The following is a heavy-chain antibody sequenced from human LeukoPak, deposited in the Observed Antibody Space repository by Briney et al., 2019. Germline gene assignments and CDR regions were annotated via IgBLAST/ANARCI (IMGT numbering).Heavy chain of an antibody. V-gene: IGHV3-21*01. CDR3: ARDGTRAYTGYDFDF. CDR1: GFTFSSYG. J-gene: IGHJ4*02. CDR2: INGGSTHK. Sequence: GVSLRLSCAASGFTFSSYGMHWVRQAPGKGLEWVSSINGGSTHKFYGDSVKGRFIISRDNAKRSLYLEMNSLRAEDTAVYYCARDGTRAYTGYDFDFWGQGTLVSVSS. D-gene: IGHD5-12*01.